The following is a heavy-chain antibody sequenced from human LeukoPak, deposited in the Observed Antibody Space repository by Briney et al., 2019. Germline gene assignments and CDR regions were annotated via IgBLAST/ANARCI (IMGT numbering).Heavy chain of an antibody. CDR2: INHSGST. D-gene: IGHD5-18*01. CDR1: GGSFSGYY. V-gene: IGHV4-34*01. CDR3: ARLDTTIPF. J-gene: IGHJ4*02. Sequence: KSSETLSLTCAVYGGSFSGYYWSWIRQPPGKGLEWIGEINHSGSTNYNPSLKSRVTISVDTSKNQFSLKLSSVTAADTAVYYCARLDTTIPFWGQGTLVTVSS.